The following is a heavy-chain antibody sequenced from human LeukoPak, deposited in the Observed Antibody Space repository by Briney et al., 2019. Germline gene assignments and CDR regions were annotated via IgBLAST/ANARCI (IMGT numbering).Heavy chain of an antibody. CDR1: GFTFSRYA. CDR2: ISDGGGST. Sequence: PGESLRLSCAASGFTFSRYAMSWVRQAPGKGLEWVSAISDGGGSTNYADSVKGRFAISRDNSKNTLYLQMNSLRAEDTAIYYCAKDYRDSSGAYYYMDVWGKGTTVTVSS. CDR3: AKDYRDSSGAYYYMDV. J-gene: IGHJ6*03. V-gene: IGHV3-23*01. D-gene: IGHD3-22*01.